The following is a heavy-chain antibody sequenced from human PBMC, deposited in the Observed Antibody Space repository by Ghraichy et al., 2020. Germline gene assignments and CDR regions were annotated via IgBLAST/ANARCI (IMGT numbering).Heavy chain of an antibody. CDR3: AKDPNRNLIDYYYGSGSTYFDY. CDR1: GFIFSSYA. CDR2: ISGSGGST. Sequence: GESLNISCAASGFIFSSYAMSWVRQAPGKGLEWVSAISGSGGSTYYADSVKGRFTISRDNSKNTLYLQMNSLRAEDTAVYYCAKDPNRNLIDYYYGSGSTYFDYWGQGTLVTVSS. J-gene: IGHJ4*02. D-gene: IGHD3-10*01. V-gene: IGHV3-23*01.